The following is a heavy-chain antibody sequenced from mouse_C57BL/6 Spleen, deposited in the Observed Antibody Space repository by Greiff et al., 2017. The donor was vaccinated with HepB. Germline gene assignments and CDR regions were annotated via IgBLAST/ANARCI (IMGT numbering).Heavy chain of an antibody. J-gene: IGHJ1*03. CDR2: IDPSDSET. Sequence: QVQLKQPGAELVRPGSSVKLSCKASGYTFTSYWMHWVKQRPIQGLEWIGNIDPSDSETHYNQKFKDKATLTVDKSSSTAYMQLSSLTSEDSAVYYCARERGSSYGYFDVWGTGTTVTVSS. CDR1: GYTFTSYW. CDR3: ARERGSSYGYFDV. V-gene: IGHV1-52*01. D-gene: IGHD1-1*01.